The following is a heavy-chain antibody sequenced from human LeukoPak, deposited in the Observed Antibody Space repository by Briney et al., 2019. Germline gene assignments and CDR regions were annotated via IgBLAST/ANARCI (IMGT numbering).Heavy chain of an antibody. CDR3: ARESGGYSYGFDY. Sequence: GGSLRLSCAASGFTFSSYWMSWVRQAPGKGMEWEANIKQDGSEKYYVDSVKGRFTISRDNAKNSLYLQMNSLRAEDTAVYYCARESGGYSYGFDYWGQGTLVTVSS. CDR1: GFTFSSYW. CDR2: IKQDGSEK. J-gene: IGHJ4*02. D-gene: IGHD5-18*01. V-gene: IGHV3-7*01.